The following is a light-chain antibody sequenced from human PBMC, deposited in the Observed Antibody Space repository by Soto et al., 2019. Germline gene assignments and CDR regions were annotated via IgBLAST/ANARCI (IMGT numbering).Light chain of an antibody. J-gene: IGKJ4*01. V-gene: IGKV3D-15*01. CDR2: GAF. Sequence: EVVMTQSPDTLSVSPGERATLSCRASQSINNKLVWYQQKPGQGPRLLIHGAFTRATGIPDRFSGSGSGTEFTLTISSLQSEDFAVYYCQQYNNRPLTFGGGTKVEIK. CDR1: QSINNK. CDR3: QQYNNRPLT.